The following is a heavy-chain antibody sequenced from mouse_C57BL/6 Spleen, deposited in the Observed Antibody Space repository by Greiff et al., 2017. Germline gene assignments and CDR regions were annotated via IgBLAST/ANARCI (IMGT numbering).Heavy chain of an antibody. CDR3: ASGGYGSSYALFAY. CDR1: GFTFSSYA. CDR2: ISDGGSYT. Sequence: EVKVVESGGGLVKPGGSLNLSCAASGFTFSSYAMSWVRQTPEKRLEWVATISDGGSYTYYPDNVKGRFTISRDNAKNNLYLQMSHLKSEDTAMYYCASGGYGSSYALFAYWGQGTLVTVSA. V-gene: IGHV5-4*03. D-gene: IGHD1-1*01. J-gene: IGHJ3*01.